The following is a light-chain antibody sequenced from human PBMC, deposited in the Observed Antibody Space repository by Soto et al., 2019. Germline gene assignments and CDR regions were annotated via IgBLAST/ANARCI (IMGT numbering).Light chain of an antibody. CDR3: LQANTFPYT. Sequence: DIQMTQSPSSVSASVGDRVTITCRASQGVSSWLGRYQQKPGKAPKVLIYSVSSLESGVPSSFSGSGSGTDFTLTIISLQPEDFATYYCLQANTFPYTFGQGTKLEIK. V-gene: IGKV1-12*01. CDR1: QGVSSW. CDR2: SVS. J-gene: IGKJ2*01.